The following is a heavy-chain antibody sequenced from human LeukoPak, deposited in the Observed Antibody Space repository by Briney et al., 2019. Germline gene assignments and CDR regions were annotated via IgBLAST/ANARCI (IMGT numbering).Heavy chain of an antibody. CDR1: GVTFSSYV. CDR3: AREWYSSGWLEYYYYGMDV. CDR2: ISGSGGGT. V-gene: IGHV3-23*01. J-gene: IGHJ6*02. D-gene: IGHD6-19*01. Sequence: QPGGSLRLSCEASGVTFSSYVMSWVRQAPGKGPEWVSGISGSGGGTYYADSVKGRFTISRDNSKNTLYLQMNSLRAEDTAVYYCAREWYSSGWLEYYYYGMDVWGQGTTVTVSS.